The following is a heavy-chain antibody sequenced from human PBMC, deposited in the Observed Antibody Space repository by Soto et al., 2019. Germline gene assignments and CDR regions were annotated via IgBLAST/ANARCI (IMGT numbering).Heavy chain of an antibody. Sequence: EVQLLESGGGLVQPGGSLRLSCAASGFTFSRYAMSWVRQAPGKGLEWVSAISGRGGSTDYADSVKGRFTISRDNSKNTLYLQMNSLRAEDTAVDYCTKTAAAYWYFDLWGRGTLVTVSS. J-gene: IGHJ2*01. D-gene: IGHD2-15*01. CDR1: GFTFSRYA. CDR2: ISGRGGST. CDR3: TKTAAAYWYFDL. V-gene: IGHV3-23*01.